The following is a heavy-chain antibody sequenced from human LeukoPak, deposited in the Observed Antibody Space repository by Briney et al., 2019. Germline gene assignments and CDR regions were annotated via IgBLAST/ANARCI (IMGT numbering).Heavy chain of an antibody. CDR2: ISGSGGSA. CDR1: GFTFGNYA. V-gene: IGHV3-23*01. Sequence: GGSLRLSCAASGFTFGNYAMNWVRQAPGKGLEWVSGISGSGGSAFYADSVKGRFTISRDNSKNTLYLQMNSLGAEDTALYYCAKDRSTGNYWFFDLWGQGTLVTVSS. CDR3: AKDRSTGNYWFFDL. D-gene: IGHD1-26*01. J-gene: IGHJ4*02.